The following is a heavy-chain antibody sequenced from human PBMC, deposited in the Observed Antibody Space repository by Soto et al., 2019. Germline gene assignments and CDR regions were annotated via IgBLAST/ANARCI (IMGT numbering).Heavy chain of an antibody. CDR2: IYPGDSDT. CDR3: ARQASSTMVRGVGP. J-gene: IGHJ5*02. D-gene: IGHD3-10*01. Sequence: GESLKISCKGSGYSFTSYWIAWGRQMPGKGLEWMGIIYPGDSDTKYSPSFQGQVAISADKSITTAYLQWNSLKASDTAMYYCARQASSTMVRGVGPWGQGTLVTVSS. CDR1: GYSFTSYW. V-gene: IGHV5-51*01.